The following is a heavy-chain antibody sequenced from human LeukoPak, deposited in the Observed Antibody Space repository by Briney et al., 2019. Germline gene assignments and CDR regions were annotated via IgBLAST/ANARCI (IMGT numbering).Heavy chain of an antibody. CDR3: ARDEGGSEY. V-gene: IGHV1-69*13. CDR1: GYTFTSYG. D-gene: IGHD2-15*01. J-gene: IGHJ4*02. Sequence: ASVTVSCTASGYTFTSYGISWVRQAPGQGLEWMGGIIPIFGTANYAQKFQGRVTITADESTSTAYMELSSLRSEDTAVYYCARDEGGSEYWGQGTLVTVSS. CDR2: IIPIFGTA.